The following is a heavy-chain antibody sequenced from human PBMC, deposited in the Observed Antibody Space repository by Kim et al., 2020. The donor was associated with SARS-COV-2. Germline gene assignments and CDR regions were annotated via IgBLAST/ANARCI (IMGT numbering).Heavy chain of an antibody. J-gene: IGHJ5*02. V-gene: IGHV6-1*01. CDR1: GDSVSSNSAA. D-gene: IGHD6-13*01. CDR3: ARDLLSSPYSSSWRNWFDP. CDR2: TYYRSKWYN. Sequence: SQTLSLTCAISGDSVSSNSAAWNWIRQSPSRGLEWLGRTYYRSKWYNDYAVSVKSRITINPDTSKNQFSLQLNSVTPEDTAVYYCARDLLSSPYSSSWRNWFDPLGQGTLVTVSS.